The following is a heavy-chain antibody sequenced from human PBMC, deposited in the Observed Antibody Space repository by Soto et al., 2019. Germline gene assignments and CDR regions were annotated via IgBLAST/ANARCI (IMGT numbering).Heavy chain of an antibody. V-gene: IGHV3-7*01. J-gene: IGHJ6*02. D-gene: IGHD3-3*01. Sequence: PGGSLRLSCAASGFTFSSYWMSWVRQAPGKGLEWVANIKQDGSEKYYVDSVKGRFTISRDNAKNSLYLQMNSLRAEDTAVYYCARATAVLRFLEWLPHDYYYCGMDVWGQGTTVTVSS. CDR3: ARATAVLRFLEWLPHDYYYCGMDV. CDR1: GFTFSSYW. CDR2: IKQDGSEK.